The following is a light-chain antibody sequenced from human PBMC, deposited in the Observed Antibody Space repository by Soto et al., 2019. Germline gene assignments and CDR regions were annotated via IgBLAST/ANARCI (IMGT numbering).Light chain of an antibody. Sequence: DIQGTQSPSALSASVGARVTITCRASQSVDNWLAWYQRRPGKAPKLLIYMASTLEVGVPSRFSGSASGTEFTLNISSLQPDDSATYYCQQYKTYSPTFGQGTKVEI. J-gene: IGKJ1*01. CDR2: MAS. CDR1: QSVDNW. V-gene: IGKV1-5*03. CDR3: QQYKTYSPT.